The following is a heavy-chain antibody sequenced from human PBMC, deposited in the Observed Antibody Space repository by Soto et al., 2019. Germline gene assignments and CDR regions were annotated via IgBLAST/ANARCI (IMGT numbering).Heavy chain of an antibody. V-gene: IGHV1-69*01. CDR3: ARRDSSGYYLTPGDYYYYGMDV. CDR2: IIPIFGTA. J-gene: IGHJ6*02. D-gene: IGHD3-22*01. Sequence: QVQLVQSGAEVKKPGSSVKVSCKASGGTFSSYAISWVRQAPGQGLEWMGGIIPIFGTANYAQKFQGRVTITAGESTSTAYMELSSLRSEDTAVYYCARRDSSGYYLTPGDYYYYGMDVWGQGTTVTVSS. CDR1: GGTFSSYA.